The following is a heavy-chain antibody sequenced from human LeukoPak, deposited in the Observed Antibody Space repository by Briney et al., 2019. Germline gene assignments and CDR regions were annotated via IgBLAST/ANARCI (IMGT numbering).Heavy chain of an antibody. Sequence: ASVKVSCKASGYTFTGYYMHWVRQAPGQGLEWVGWINPKSGGTDYAQRLQGRVTMTTDTSIATAYTELRRLTSDDTAVYFCARGTIGSYSSVHDWGQGTLVTVSS. CDR3: ARGTIGSYSSVHD. V-gene: IGHV1-2*02. D-gene: IGHD1-26*01. CDR1: GYTFTGYY. CDR2: INPKSGGT. J-gene: IGHJ1*01.